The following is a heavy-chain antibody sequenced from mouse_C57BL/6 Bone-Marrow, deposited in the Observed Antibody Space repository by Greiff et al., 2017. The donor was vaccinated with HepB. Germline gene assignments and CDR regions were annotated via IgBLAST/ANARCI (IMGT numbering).Heavy chain of an antibody. CDR2: IWSGGST. Sequence: QVQLQQSGPGLVQPSQSLSITCTVSGFSFTSYGVHWVRQSPGKGLEWLGVIWSGGSTDYNAAFISSLSISKDNSKSQVFFTMNSLQAVDTAIYYCARLRDGYYDGFPWFAYWGQGTLVTVSA. D-gene: IGHD2-3*01. V-gene: IGHV2-2*01. CDR1: GFSFTSYG. CDR3: ARLRDGYYDGFPWFAY. J-gene: IGHJ3*01.